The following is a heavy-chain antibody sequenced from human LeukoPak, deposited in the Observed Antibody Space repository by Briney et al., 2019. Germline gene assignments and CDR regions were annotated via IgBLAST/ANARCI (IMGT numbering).Heavy chain of an antibody. D-gene: IGHD3-10*01. CDR1: GYTFTGYY. J-gene: IGHJ4*02. CDR2: INPNSGGT. CDR3: AIPAKASRYGTMVRGAFDY. V-gene: IGHV1-2*02. Sequence: ASVKVSCKASGYTFTGYYMHWVRQAPGRGLEWMGWINPNSGGTNYAQKFQGRVTMTRDTSISTAYMELSRLRSDDTAVYYCAIPAKASRYGTMVRGAFDYWGQGTLVTVSS.